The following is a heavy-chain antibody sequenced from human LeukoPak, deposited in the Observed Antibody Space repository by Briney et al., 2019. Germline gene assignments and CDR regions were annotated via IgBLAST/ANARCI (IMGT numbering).Heavy chain of an antibody. CDR1: GGSISSSSYY. CDR2: IYYSGST. J-gene: IGHJ5*02. V-gene: IGHV4-39*01. D-gene: IGHD3-3*01. CDR3: ARAYYDFWSGYYTHWFDP. Sequence: SETLSLTCTVSGGSISSSSYYWGWIRQPPGKGLEWIGSIYYSGSTYYNPSLKSRVTIFVDTSKNQFSLKLSSVTAADTAVYYCARAYYDFWSGYYTHWFDPWGQGTLVTVSS.